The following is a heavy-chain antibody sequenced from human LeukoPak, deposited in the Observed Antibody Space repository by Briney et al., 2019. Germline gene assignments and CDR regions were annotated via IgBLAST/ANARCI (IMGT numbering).Heavy chain of an antibody. Sequence: GGSLRLSCVASGFTFSGSAMHWVRQASGKGLEWVGRIRSKANSYATAYAASVKGRFTISRDDSKNTAYLQMNSLKTEDTAVYYCTRHSYSSSDIDYWGQGTLVTVSS. D-gene: IGHD6-6*01. V-gene: IGHV3-73*01. CDR3: TRHSYSSSDIDY. J-gene: IGHJ4*02. CDR1: GFTFSGSA. CDR2: IRSKANSYAT.